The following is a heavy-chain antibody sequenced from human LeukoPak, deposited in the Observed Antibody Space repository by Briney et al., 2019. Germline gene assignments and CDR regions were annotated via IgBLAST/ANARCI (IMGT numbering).Heavy chain of an antibody. D-gene: IGHD6-19*01. J-gene: IGHJ4*02. CDR3: ARGSRAGSSGWLDETFDY. CDR1: GFTVSSNS. V-gene: IGHV3-23*01. Sequence: PGGSLRLSCTVSGFTVSSNSMSWVRQAPGKGLEWVSGISDSGGSTYYADSVKGRFTISRDNSKNTVYLQMNSLRAEDTAVYYCARGSRAGSSGWLDETFDYWGQGTLVTVSS. CDR2: ISDSGGST.